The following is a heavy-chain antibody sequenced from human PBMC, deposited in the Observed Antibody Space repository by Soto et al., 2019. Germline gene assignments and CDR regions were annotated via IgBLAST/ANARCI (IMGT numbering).Heavy chain of an antibody. V-gene: IGHV4-30-4*01. CDR1: GVSISSGDYY. D-gene: IGHD2-2*01. J-gene: IGHJ5*02. CDR3: ARAYCSSTSCYGYNWFDP. Sequence: SETLSLTCTVSGVSISSGDYYWSWIRQPPGKGLEWIGYIYYSGSTYYNPSLKSRVTISVDTSKNQFSLKLSSVTAADTAVYYCARAYCSSTSCYGYNWFDPWGQGTLVTVSS. CDR2: IYYSGST.